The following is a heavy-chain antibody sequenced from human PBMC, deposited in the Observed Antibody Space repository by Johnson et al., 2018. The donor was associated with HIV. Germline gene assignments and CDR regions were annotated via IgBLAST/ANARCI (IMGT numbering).Heavy chain of an antibody. Sequence: VLLVESGGGLVQPGGSLRLSCAASGFTFSDYYMSWIRQAPGKGLVWVSRIRNDGSATTYADSVKGRFTISSDNSRNALYLQMHSLRAEDTAVYYCARGLDYYDSSGFRSASFDIWGQGTMVIVSP. CDR3: ARGLDYYDSSGFRSASFDI. CDR2: IRNDGSAT. D-gene: IGHD3-22*01. J-gene: IGHJ3*02. CDR1: GFTFSDYY. V-gene: IGHV3-74*02.